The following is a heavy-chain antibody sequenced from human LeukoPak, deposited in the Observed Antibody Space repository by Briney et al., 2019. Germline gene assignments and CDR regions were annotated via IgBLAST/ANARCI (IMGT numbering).Heavy chain of an antibody. CDR3: ARGSIVGATFDYFDY. J-gene: IGHJ4*02. V-gene: IGHV3-30*02. CDR1: GFTFSSYG. D-gene: IGHD1-26*01. CDR2: IRSDGTNK. Sequence: GGSLRLSCAASGFTFSSYGMYWVRQAPVKGLEWVAFIRSDGTNKYYADSVRGRFTISRDNSKNTLYLQMNSLRAEDTAVYYCARGSIVGATFDYFDYWGQGTLVTVSS.